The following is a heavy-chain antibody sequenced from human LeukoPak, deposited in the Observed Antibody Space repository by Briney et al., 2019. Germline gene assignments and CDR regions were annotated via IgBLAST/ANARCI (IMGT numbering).Heavy chain of an antibody. CDR1: GGSISSYY. J-gene: IGHJ4*02. Sequence: PSETLSLTCNVSGGSISSYYWSWIRQPPGKGLEWIGYIYYSGSTNYNPSLKSRVTISVDTSKNQFSLKLSSVTAADTAVYYCARAKYHYDYVWGSYRYTPYFDYWGQGTLVTVSS. CDR2: IYYSGST. D-gene: IGHD3-16*02. V-gene: IGHV4-59*01. CDR3: ARAKYHYDYVWGSYRYTPYFDY.